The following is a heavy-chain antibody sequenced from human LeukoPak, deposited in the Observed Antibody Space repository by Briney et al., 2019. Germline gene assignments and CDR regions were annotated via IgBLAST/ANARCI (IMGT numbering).Heavy chain of an antibody. V-gene: IGHV3-21*01. CDR3: ARGAYSSSWYYYYYMDV. CDR2: ISRSSNYI. J-gene: IGHJ6*03. CDR1: GFSFSSYT. D-gene: IGHD6-13*01. Sequence: GSLRLSCAASGFSFSSYTMNWVRQAPGKGLEWVSCISRSSNYIYYADSVKGRFTISRDNAKKSLFLQMNSLRAEDTAVYYCARGAYSSSWYYYYYMDVWGKGTTVTVSS.